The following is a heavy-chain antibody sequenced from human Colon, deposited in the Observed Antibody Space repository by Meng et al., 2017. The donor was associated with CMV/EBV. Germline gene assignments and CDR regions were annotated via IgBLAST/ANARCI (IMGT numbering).Heavy chain of an antibody. V-gene: IGHV1-3*04. CDR3: ARDRPEGVCGGDYWFDH. CDR2: IDIGNGDT. Sequence: YTFTSFPMHWVRQAPGQRFEWMGWIDIGNGDTKYSQNFQDRVTIIRDTFASTVYMELSNLRYEDTAVYYCARDRPEGVCGGDYWFDHWGQGTLVTVSS. CDR1: YTFTSFP. J-gene: IGHJ5*02. D-gene: IGHD2-21*02.